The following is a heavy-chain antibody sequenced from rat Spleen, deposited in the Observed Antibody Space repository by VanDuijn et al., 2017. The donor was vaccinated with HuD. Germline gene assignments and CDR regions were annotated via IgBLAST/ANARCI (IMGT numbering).Heavy chain of an antibody. J-gene: IGHJ2*01. CDR1: GFNFNDYW. Sequence: EVKLVESGGGLVQPGRSLKLSCAASGFNFNDYWMGWVRQAPGKGLEWVASISNIDDTYYSDSVKGRFSVYRDNAKSTLYLQMNSLRSEDTATYYCSPLPGYNLGHWGQGVMVTASS. CDR3: SPLPGYNLGH. CDR2: ISNIDDT. D-gene: IGHD1-4*01. V-gene: IGHV5-31*01.